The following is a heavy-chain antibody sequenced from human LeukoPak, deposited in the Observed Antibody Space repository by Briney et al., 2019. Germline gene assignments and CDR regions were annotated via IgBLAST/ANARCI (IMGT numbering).Heavy chain of an antibody. CDR3: AKVLYSSGWYGNDY. CDR1: GFTFTSYA. V-gene: IGHV3-23*01. CDR2: ISGSGGST. J-gene: IGHJ4*02. Sequence: GGSLRLSCAASGFTFTSYAMSWVRQAPGKGLEWVSAISGSGGSTYYADSVKGRFTISRDSSKNTLYLQMNSLRAEDTAVYYCAKVLYSSGWYGNDYWGQGTLVTVSS. D-gene: IGHD6-19*01.